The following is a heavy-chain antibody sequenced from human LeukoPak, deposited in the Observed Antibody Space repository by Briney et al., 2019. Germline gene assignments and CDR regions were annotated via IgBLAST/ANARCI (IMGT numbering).Heavy chain of an antibody. V-gene: IGHV3-30*02. J-gene: IGHJ4*02. CDR2: IQNDGSKK. CDR1: GFSFSSYG. CDR3: ARDLHPWAGDY. Sequence: GGSLRLSCAASGFSFSSYGMHWVRQARGKGLEWVAFIQNDGSKKYYADSVKGLFTISRDNSKNTLYLQMNSLRAEDTAVCYCARDLHPWAGDYWGQGTLVTVSS.